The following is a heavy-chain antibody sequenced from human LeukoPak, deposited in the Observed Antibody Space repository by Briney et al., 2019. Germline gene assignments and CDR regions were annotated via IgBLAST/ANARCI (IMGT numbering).Heavy chain of an antibody. CDR1: GFTFSSYW. V-gene: IGHV3-7*01. D-gene: IGHD4-23*01. CDR3: ARDGEQYLNSVDYYYMDV. Sequence: PGGSLRLSCAASGFTFSSYWMSWVRQAPGKGLEWVANIKQDGSEKYYVDSVKGRFTISRDNAKNSLYLQMNSLGAEDTAVYYCARDGEQYLNSVDYYYMDVWGKGTTVTVSS. J-gene: IGHJ6*03. CDR2: IKQDGSEK.